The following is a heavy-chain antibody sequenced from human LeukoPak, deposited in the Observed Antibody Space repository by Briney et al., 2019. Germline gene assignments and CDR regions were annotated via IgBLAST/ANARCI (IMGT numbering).Heavy chain of an antibody. Sequence: GGSLRLSCAASGFTFDDYGMSWVRQAPGKGLEWVSVISHSGGSTYYADSVRGRFTISRDNSKNTLYLQMNSLRAEDTAVYYCAKGLGLAAALEDFDYWGQGTLVTVSS. CDR2: ISHSGGST. V-gene: IGHV3-23*01. J-gene: IGHJ4*02. D-gene: IGHD6-13*01. CDR3: AKGLGLAAALEDFDY. CDR1: GFTFDDYG.